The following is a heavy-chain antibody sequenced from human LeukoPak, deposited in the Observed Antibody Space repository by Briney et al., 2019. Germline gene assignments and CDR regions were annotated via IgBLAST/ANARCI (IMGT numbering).Heavy chain of an antibody. CDR2: INLNSGGT. J-gene: IGHJ4*02. Sequence: AAVKVSCKASGYSFTGYYIQWVRQAPGQGLEWMGWINLNSGGTNYAQKFQGRVTMTRDTSISTAYMELSRLRSDDTAVYYCARGRNRIVGATDFGYWGQGTLVTVSS. D-gene: IGHD1-26*01. V-gene: IGHV1-2*02. CDR1: GYSFTGYY. CDR3: ARGRNRIVGATDFGY.